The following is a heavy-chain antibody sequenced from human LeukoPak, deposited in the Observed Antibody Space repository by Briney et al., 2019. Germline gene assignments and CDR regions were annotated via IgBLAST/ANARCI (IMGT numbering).Heavy chain of an antibody. CDR2: ISGSGGST. CDR1: GFTFSSYA. D-gene: IGHD3-22*01. J-gene: IGHJ4*02. Sequence: QSGGSLRLSCAASGFTFSSYAMSWVRQAPGKGLEWVSAISGSGGSTYYADSVEGRFTISRDNSKNTLYLQMNSLRAEDTAVYYCAKSRHYYDSSGYTHYFDYWGQGTLVTVSS. CDR3: AKSRHYYDSSGYTHYFDY. V-gene: IGHV3-23*01.